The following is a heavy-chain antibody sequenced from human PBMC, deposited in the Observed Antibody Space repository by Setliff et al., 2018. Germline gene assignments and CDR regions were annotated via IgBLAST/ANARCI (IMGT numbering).Heavy chain of an antibody. CDR2: ISNDGRKK. D-gene: IGHD3-9*01. CDR1: KFTFSDYG. CDR3: AKVGGGILTLYFYYGMDV. Sequence: PGGSLRLSCAASKFTFSDYGMHWVRQAPGKGLEWVALISNDGRKKYYADSVTGRFTVSRDNSKNTLYLHLNSLRVDDTAVYYCAKVGGGILTLYFYYGMDVWGQGTTVTVSS. J-gene: IGHJ6*02. V-gene: IGHV3-30*18.